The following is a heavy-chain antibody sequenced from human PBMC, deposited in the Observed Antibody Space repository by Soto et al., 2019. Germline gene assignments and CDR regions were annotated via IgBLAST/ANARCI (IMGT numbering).Heavy chain of an antibody. CDR2: ISYDGSNK. J-gene: IGHJ6*01. CDR1: GFTFSSYA. D-gene: IGHD6-19*01. V-gene: IGHV3-30-3*01. Sequence: QVQLVESGGGVVQPGRSLRLSCAASGFTFSSYAMHWVRQAPGKGLEWVAVISYDGSNKYYADSVKGRFTISRDNSKNTLYLQMNSLRAEDTAVYYCARDEAGTSYYYYGMDVW. CDR3: ARDEAGTSYYYYGMDV.